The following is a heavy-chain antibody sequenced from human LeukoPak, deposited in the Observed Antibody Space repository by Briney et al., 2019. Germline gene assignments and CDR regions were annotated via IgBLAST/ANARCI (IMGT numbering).Heavy chain of an antibody. CDR2: INPNSGGT. CDR1: GYTFTGYY. J-gene: IGHJ4*02. V-gene: IGHV1-2*02. D-gene: IGHD4-11*01. CDR3: ARDFLSLTTVTTYFDY. Sequence: ASVKVSCKASGYTFTGYYMHWVRQAPGQGLEWMGWINPNSGGTNYAQKFQGRVTMTRDTSISTAYMELSRLRSDDTAVYYCARDFLSLTTVTTYFDYWGQGTLVTVSS.